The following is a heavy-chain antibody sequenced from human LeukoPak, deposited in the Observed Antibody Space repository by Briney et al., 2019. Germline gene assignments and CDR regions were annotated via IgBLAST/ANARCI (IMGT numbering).Heavy chain of an antibody. V-gene: IGHV4-59*10. CDR2: INTSGST. CDR3: VSAKFLVRGVSWFDP. D-gene: IGHD3-10*01. Sequence: SETLSLTCAVYGGSFSGYYWSWIRQPAGKGLEWIGRINTSGSTNYNPSLKSRVTISVDTSKNQFPLILTSVTAADTAVYYCVSAKFLVRGVSWFDPWGQGTLVTVSS. J-gene: IGHJ5*02. CDR1: GGSFSGYY.